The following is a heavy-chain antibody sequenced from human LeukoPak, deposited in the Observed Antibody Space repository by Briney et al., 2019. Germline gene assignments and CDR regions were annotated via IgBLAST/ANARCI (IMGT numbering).Heavy chain of an antibody. CDR3: ARGAYCGGDCFYFFDY. CDR1: GGSISRYY. CDR2: IYYSGTT. Sequence: RTSVTLSLTCTVCGGSISRYYWRWMRHPPGKGLEWIGYIYYSGTTNYNPSLKSRVTISVDTSKNQFSLKLSSVTAADTAVYYCARGAYCGGDCFYFFDYWGQGTLVAVSS. J-gene: IGHJ4*01. V-gene: IGHV4-59*01. D-gene: IGHD2-21*01.